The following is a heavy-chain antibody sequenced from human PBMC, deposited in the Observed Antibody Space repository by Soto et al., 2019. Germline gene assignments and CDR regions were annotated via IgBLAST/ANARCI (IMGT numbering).Heavy chain of an antibody. D-gene: IGHD1-1*01. J-gene: IGHJ6*03. V-gene: IGHV1-18*01. CDR3: ARDGPLEPGYYYYYMDV. CDR2: ISAYNGNT. CDR1: GYTFTSYG. Sequence: QVQLVQSGAEVKKPGASVKVSCKASGYTFTSYGISWVRQAPGQGLEWMGWISAYNGNTNYAQNLQGRVTMTTDTSTITAYRELRSLRSDDTAVYYCARDGPLEPGYYYYYMDVWGKGTTVTVSS.